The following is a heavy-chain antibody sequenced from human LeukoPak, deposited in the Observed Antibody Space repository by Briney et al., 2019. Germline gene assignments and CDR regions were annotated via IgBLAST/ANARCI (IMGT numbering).Heavy chain of an antibody. D-gene: IGHD3-22*01. V-gene: IGHV4-34*01. CDR3: ARANYYDSSGYSRGAFDI. CDR2: INHSGST. Sequence: PSETLSLTCAVYGGSFSGYYWSWIRRPPGKGLEWIGEINHSGSTNYNPSLKSRVTISAGTSKNQFSLKLSSVTAADTAVYYCARANYYDSSGYSRGAFDIWGQGTMVTVSS. CDR1: GGSFSGYY. J-gene: IGHJ3*02.